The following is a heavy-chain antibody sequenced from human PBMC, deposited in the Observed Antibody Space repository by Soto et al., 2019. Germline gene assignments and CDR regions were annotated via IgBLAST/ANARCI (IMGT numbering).Heavy chain of an antibody. V-gene: IGHV3-23*01. D-gene: IGHD5-12*01. J-gene: IGHJ4*02. CDR1: GFTFSSYA. Sequence: GGSLRLSCAASGFTFSSYAMSWVRQAPGKGLEWVSVISGSGGSTYYADSVKGRFTISRDNSKNTLYLQMNSLRAEDTAVHYCAKMEGNVDKNWHQPFDYWGQGTLVTVSS. CDR2: ISGSGGST. CDR3: AKMEGNVDKNWHQPFDY.